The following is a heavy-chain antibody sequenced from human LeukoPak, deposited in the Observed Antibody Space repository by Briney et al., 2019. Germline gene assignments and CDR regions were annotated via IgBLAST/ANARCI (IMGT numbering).Heavy chain of an antibody. Sequence: SVKVSCKASGFTFTSSAMQWVRQARGQRLEWIGWIVVGSGNTNYAQKFQERVTITRDTSTSTAYMELSSLISEDTAVYYCAAVYLGYCSGGSCPWFDPWGQGTLVTVSS. V-gene: IGHV1-58*02. J-gene: IGHJ5*02. CDR3: AAVYLGYCSGGSCPWFDP. D-gene: IGHD2-15*01. CDR1: GFTFTSSA. CDR2: IVVGSGNT.